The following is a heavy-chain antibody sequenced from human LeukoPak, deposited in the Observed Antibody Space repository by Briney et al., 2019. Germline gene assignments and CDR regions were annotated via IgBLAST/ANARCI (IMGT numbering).Heavy chain of an antibody. J-gene: IGHJ4*02. Sequence: GGSLRLSCAASGFTFSDYYMTWLRQAPGKGLEWISYISTSAGTIYYADSVKGRFTISRDNAKNSLYLQMNSLRAEDTAVYYCARDAIDSSGFDFDYWGQGTLVTVSS. CDR2: ISTSAGTI. CDR3: ARDAIDSSGFDFDY. V-gene: IGHV3-11*01. D-gene: IGHD3-22*01. CDR1: GFTFSDYY.